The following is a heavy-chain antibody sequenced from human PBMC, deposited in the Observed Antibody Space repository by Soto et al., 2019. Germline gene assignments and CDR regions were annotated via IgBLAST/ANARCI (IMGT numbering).Heavy chain of an antibody. CDR3: ARMAASGSLNWFDP. V-gene: IGHV1-8*01. D-gene: IGHD3-10*01. CDR1: GYTFTNYE. Sequence: QVQLVQSGAEVKKPGASVKVSCKASGYTFTNYEINWVRQATGQGLGWMGWMNPGSGNTGYAHKFQGGVTMTSNISISTAYMELSRLGSDDTAIYYCARMAASGSLNWFDPWGQGTLVTVSS. CDR2: MNPGSGNT. J-gene: IGHJ5*02.